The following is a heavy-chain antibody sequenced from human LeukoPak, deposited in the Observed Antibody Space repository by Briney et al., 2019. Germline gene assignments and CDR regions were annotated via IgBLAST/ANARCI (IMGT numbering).Heavy chain of an antibody. CDR1: GFIFSSYG. D-gene: IGHD6-13*01. J-gene: IGHJ4*02. CDR2: ISGSGGST. CDR3: AKRIAAAIDY. Sequence: GGSLRLSCVASGFIFSSYGMHWVRQAPGKGLEWVSAISGSGGSTYYADSVKGRFTISRDNSKNTLYLQMNSLRAEDTAVYYCAKRIAAAIDYWGQGTLVTVSS. V-gene: IGHV3-23*01.